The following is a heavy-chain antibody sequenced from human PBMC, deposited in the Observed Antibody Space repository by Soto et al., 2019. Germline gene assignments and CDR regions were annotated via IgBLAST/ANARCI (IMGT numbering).Heavy chain of an antibody. J-gene: IGHJ6*02. CDR3: ARDLGYYGSGSYPQWDYYGMDV. Sequence: ASVKVSCKASGYTFTSYGISWVRQAPGQGLEWMGWISAYNGNTNYAQKLQGRVTMTTDTSTSAAYMELRSLRSDDTAVYYCARDLGYYGSGSYPQWDYYGMDVWGQGTTVTVSS. D-gene: IGHD3-10*01. CDR2: ISAYNGNT. CDR1: GYTFTSYG. V-gene: IGHV1-18*01.